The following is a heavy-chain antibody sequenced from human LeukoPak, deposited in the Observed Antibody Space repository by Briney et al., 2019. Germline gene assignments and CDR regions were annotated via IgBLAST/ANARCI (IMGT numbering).Heavy chain of an antibody. CDR3: ARAYYYASSAFDI. CDR1: GGSISSGGYY. D-gene: IGHD3-22*01. J-gene: IGHJ3*02. CDR2: IYYSGST. Sequence: SETLSLTCTVSGGSISSGGYYWSWIRQRPGKGLEWIGYIYYSGSTCYNPSLKSRVTISVDTSKNQFSLKLSSVTAADTAVYYCARAYYYASSAFDIWGQGTMVTVSS. V-gene: IGHV4-31*03.